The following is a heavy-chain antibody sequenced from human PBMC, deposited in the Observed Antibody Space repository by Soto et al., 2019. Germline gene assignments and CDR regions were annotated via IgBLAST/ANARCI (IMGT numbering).Heavy chain of an antibody. V-gene: IGHV4-31*03. CDR3: ARGGDYYGSGSYWFDP. D-gene: IGHD3-10*01. J-gene: IGHJ5*02. CDR2: IYYSGST. CDR1: GGSISSGGYY. Sequence: SETLSLTCTVSGGSISSGGYYWSWIRQHPGKGLEWIGYIYYSGSTYYNPSLKSRVTISVDTPKNQFSLKLSSVTAADTAVYYCARGGDYYGSGSYWFDPWGQGTLVTVSS.